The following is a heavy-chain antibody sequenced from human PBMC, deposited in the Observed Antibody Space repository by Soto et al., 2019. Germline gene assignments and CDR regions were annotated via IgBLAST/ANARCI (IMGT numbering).Heavy chain of an antibody. CDR1: GVPISSGGYY. CDR2: IYYSGSN. J-gene: IGHJ6*02. Sequence: QVQLQESGPGLVKPSQTLSLTCTVSGVPISSGGYYWSWIRQHPGQGLEWIGYIYYSGSNYYNPSLKSRVTISVDTSKNQFSLKLSSVTASDTAVYYCARDLPDIRLCYGMDVWGQGNTVTVSS. V-gene: IGHV4-31*03. CDR3: ARDLPDIRLCYGMDV. D-gene: IGHD2-2*01.